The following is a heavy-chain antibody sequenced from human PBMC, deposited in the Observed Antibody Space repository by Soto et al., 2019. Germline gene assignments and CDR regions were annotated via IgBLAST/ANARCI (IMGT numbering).Heavy chain of an antibody. CDR1: GYTFTAHY. D-gene: IGHD1-26*01. V-gene: IGHV1-2*04. Sequence: QVQLVQSGTEVKKPGASVKVSCKASGYTFTAHYMHWVRQPPGQGLEWMGWINPNSGGTIYAQKFRGWVTITRVTSINTAYTELNRLTSDARASYYWVRPVGVRATDSDAFDIWGQGTMVTVSS. J-gene: IGHJ3*02. CDR3: VRPVGVRATDSDAFDI. CDR2: INPNSGGT.